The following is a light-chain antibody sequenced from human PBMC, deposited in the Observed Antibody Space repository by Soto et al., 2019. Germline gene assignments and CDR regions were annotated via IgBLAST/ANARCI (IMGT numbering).Light chain of an antibody. CDR3: QQYASSPLT. CDR2: GAS. J-gene: IGKJ4*01. Sequence: EIVLTQSPGTLSLSSGERATLSCRASQSVRSNYLAWYQQKPGQAPRLLIYGASSRATGIPDRFGGSGSGTDFTLTISRLEPEEFAVYSCQQYASSPLTFGGGTKVEIK. CDR1: QSVRSNY. V-gene: IGKV3-20*01.